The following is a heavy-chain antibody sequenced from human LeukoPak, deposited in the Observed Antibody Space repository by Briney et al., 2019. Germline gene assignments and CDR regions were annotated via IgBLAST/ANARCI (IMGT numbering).Heavy chain of an antibody. J-gene: IGHJ4*02. CDR3: ARVGRQWLLDY. CDR1: GFTLSNAW. D-gene: IGHD6-19*01. CDR2: IYSGGST. Sequence: GGSLRLSCAASGFTLSNAWMNWDRQAPGKGLEWVSVIYSGGSTYYADSVKGRFTISRDNSKNTLYLQMNSLRAEDTAVYYCARVGRQWLLDYWGQGTLVTVSS. V-gene: IGHV3-53*01.